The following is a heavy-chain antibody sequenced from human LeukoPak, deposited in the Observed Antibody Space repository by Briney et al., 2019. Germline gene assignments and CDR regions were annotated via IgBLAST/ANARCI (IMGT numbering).Heavy chain of an antibody. CDR3: AKPLYVDTAMVASYWYCDL. CDR2: ISGSGGST. V-gene: IGHV3-23*01. Sequence: GGSLRLSCAASGFTFSSYAMSWVRQAPGKGLEWVSAISGSGGSTYYADSVKGGFTISRDNSKNTLYLQMNSLRAEDTAVYYCAKPLYVDTAMVASYWYCDLWGRGTLVTVSS. CDR1: GFTFSSYA. D-gene: IGHD5-18*01. J-gene: IGHJ2*01.